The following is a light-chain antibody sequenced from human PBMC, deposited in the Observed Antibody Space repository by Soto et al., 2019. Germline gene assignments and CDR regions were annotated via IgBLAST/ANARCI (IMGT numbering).Light chain of an antibody. Sequence: QSVLTQPPSVSGAPGQRVTISCTGSSSNIGAGYDVHWYQQLPGTAPKLLIYDNSNRPSGVPDRFSGSKSGTSASLAITGLQAEDEADYFCQSYDISLTGYVFGTGTKVTVL. CDR2: DNS. V-gene: IGLV1-40*01. CDR3: QSYDISLTGYV. J-gene: IGLJ1*01. CDR1: SSNIGAGYD.